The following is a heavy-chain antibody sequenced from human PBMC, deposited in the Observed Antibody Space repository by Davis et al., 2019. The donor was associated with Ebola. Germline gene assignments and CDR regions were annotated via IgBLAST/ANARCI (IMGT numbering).Heavy chain of an antibody. D-gene: IGHD2-15*01. CDR2: ISAYNGNT. CDR3: ARYGGMVAATGWFDP. Sequence: ASVKVSCKASGYTFTSYGISWVRQALGQGLEWMGWISAYNGNTNYAQKLQGRVTMTTDTSTSTAYVELRSLRSDDTAVYYCARYGGMVAATGWFDPWGQGTLVTVSS. V-gene: IGHV1-18*04. J-gene: IGHJ5*02. CDR1: GYTFTSYG.